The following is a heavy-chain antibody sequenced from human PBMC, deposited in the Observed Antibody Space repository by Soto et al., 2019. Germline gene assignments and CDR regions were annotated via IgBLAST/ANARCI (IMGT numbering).Heavy chain of an antibody. CDR1: GHTFTNSD. Sequence: ASVKVSCKASGHTFTNSDINWVRQAPGQGLEWMGWMNPDSGHAAYAQKFQGRVTLTTSTSTSTVYMEMRSLGSEDTAVYYCARRPHCSGGICYYGLDSWGKGTLVTVSS. CDR2: MNPDSGHA. J-gene: IGHJ5*02. D-gene: IGHD2-15*01. V-gene: IGHV1-8*01. CDR3: ARRPHCSGGICYYGLDS.